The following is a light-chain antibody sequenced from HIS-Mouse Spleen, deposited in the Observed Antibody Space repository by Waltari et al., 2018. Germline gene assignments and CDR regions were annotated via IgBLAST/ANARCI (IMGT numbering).Light chain of an antibody. J-gene: IGLJ2*01. V-gene: IGLV2-11*01. Sequence: QSALTQPRSVSGSPGQSVTISCTGTSSYVGGYNYVSWYQQPPGKAPKLMIYDVSKRPSGVPDRFSGSKSGNTASLTISGLQAEDEADYYCCSYAGSYTFEVVFGGGTKLTVL. CDR2: DVS. CDR3: CSYAGSYTFEVV. CDR1: SSYVGGYNY.